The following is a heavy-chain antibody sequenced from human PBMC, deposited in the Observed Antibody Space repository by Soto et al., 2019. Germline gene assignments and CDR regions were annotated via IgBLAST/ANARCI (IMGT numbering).Heavy chain of an antibody. Sequence: EVPLVESGGGLVEPGESLRLSCAVSGLSFSAAWMKWVRQAPGKGLEWVGRIKSKGGGETTDYAAPVKGRFTISRDDSKNTLYLQMNSLKTEDTAVYYCAHQGDFFDTILSWGQGALVTVSS. CDR1: GLSFSAAW. D-gene: IGHD3-3*01. V-gene: IGHV3-15*07. J-gene: IGHJ5*02. CDR2: IKSKGGGETT. CDR3: AHQGDFFDTILS.